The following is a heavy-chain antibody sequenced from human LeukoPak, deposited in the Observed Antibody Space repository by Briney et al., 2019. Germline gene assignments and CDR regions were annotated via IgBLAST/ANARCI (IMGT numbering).Heavy chain of an antibody. CDR3: ASAPSYCSSTSCYGGGDWFDP. V-gene: IGHV4-39*01. Sequence: PSETLSLTCTVSGGSISSSSYYWGWIRQPPGKGLEWIGSIYYSGSTYYNPSLKSRVTISVDTSKNQFSLKLSSVTAADTAVYYCASAPSYCSSTSCYGGGDWFDPWGQGTLVTVSS. J-gene: IGHJ5*02. D-gene: IGHD2-2*01. CDR1: GGSISSSSYY. CDR2: IYYSGST.